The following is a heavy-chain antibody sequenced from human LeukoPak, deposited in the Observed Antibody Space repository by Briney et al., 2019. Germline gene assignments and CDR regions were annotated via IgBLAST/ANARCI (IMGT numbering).Heavy chain of an antibody. Sequence: PGGSLRLSCTASGFTVNDHAMHSVRQAPRKGLEWVSGIYWNSVDVGYADSVKARFTISRDNAKNSLYLQMNSLLPEDSALYYCGKDVSAGGLDYWGRGNLVTVSS. J-gene: IGHJ4*02. CDR2: IYWNSVDV. CDR1: GFTVNDHA. CDR3: GKDVSAGGLDY. D-gene: IGHD6-13*01. V-gene: IGHV3-9*01.